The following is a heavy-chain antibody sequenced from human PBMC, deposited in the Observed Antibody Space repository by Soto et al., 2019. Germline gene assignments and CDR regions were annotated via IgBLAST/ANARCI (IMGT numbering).Heavy chain of an antibody. Sequence: EVQLLESGGGLVQPGGSLRLSCAASGFTFSSYAMSWVRQAPGKGLEWVSAISGSGGSTYYADSVKGRFTISRDNSKNTLYLQMNSLRAEDTAVYYCAKVLARIAVADAGGYFDYWGQGTLVTVSS. CDR2: ISGSGGST. J-gene: IGHJ4*02. V-gene: IGHV3-23*01. D-gene: IGHD6-19*01. CDR3: AKVLARIAVADAGGYFDY. CDR1: GFTFSSYA.